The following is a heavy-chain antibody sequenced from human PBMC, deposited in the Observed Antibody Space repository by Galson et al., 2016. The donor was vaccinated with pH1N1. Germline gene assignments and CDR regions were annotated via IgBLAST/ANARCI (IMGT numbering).Heavy chain of an antibody. CDR1: GYSFADHW. V-gene: IGHV5-51*03. D-gene: IGHD6-19*01. J-gene: IGHJ6*01. CDR3: ARLRVAGNGGSGMDV. CDR2: IYPDDSVT. Sequence: QSGAEVTKPGESLRISCQASGYSFADHWIAWVRQVPGEGLEWMGFIYPDDSVTKYNPSFQGQVIISADKSCNTAYLQWSSLKASDTAMYYCARLRVAGNGGSGMDVWGQGTTVTVSS.